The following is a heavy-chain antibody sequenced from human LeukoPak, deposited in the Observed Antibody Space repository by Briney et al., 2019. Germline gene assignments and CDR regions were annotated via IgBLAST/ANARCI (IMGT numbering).Heavy chain of an antibody. CDR2: IIQDGSER. D-gene: IGHD3-16*01. CDR1: GFPFSTFW. CDR3: AREGASTISHAFDV. J-gene: IGHJ3*01. Sequence: EGSLRLSCAASGFPFSTFWMTWVRQAPGKGLEWVANIIQDGSERYYVGSVKGRFTISRDNAKNSLFLQMNSLRAEDTAVYYCAREGASTISHAFDVWGQGTMVTVSS. V-gene: IGHV3-7*01.